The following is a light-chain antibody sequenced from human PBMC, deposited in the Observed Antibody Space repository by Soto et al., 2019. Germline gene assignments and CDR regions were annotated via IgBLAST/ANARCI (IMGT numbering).Light chain of an antibody. V-gene: IGKV1-39*01. CDR3: QQSYNFPRT. CDR2: SAS. J-gene: IGKJ1*01. Sequence: DIQLTQSPSSLSASVGDRVTITCRASQSISNFLNWYQQKPGQAPKLLISSASNVHSGVPSRFSGRGSGTEFTLTISSLQPEDSAAYCCQQSYNFPRTFGQGTKVEI. CDR1: QSISNF.